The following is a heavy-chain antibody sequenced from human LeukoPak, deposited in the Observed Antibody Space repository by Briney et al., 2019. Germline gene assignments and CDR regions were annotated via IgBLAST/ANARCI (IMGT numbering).Heavy chain of an antibody. J-gene: IGHJ3*02. CDR1: GGSISSYY. D-gene: IGHD2-21*02. CDR2: IYYSGST. V-gene: IGHV4-59*01. CDR3: ARGVVVTAPDAFDI. Sequence: SETLSLTCTVSGGSISSYYWSWIRQPPGKGLEWIGYIYYSGSTNYNPSLKSRVTISVDTSKNQFSLKLSSVTAADTAVYYCARGVVVTAPDAFDIWGQGTMVTVSS.